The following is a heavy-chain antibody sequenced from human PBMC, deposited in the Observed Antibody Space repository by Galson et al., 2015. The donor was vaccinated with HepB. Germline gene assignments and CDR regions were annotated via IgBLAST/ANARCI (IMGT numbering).Heavy chain of an antibody. V-gene: IGHV2-5*01. CDR3: AYRSGYSGGSYSGTFEY. CDR2: VYWNDDK. J-gene: IGHJ4*02. CDR1: GFSLSSNGVG. D-gene: IGHD6-19*01. Sequence: PALVKPTQTLTLTCTFSGFSLSSNGVGVGWIRQPPGKALEWLALVYWNDDKRYSPSLKSRLTITKDTSKNQVVLTMTNMDPVDTATYYCAYRSGYSGGSYSGTFEYWGQGTLLTVSS.